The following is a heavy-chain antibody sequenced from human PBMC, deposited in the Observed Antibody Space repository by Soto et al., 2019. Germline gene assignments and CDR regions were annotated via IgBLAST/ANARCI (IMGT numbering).Heavy chain of an antibody. CDR3: ARVWPQVHIFFWFAP. CDR1: GGSISSGDFY. J-gene: IGHJ5*02. V-gene: IGHV4-31*02. D-gene: IGHD3-3*02. Sequence: QVQLQESGPGLVRPSQTLSLTCNVSGGSISSGDFYWSWIRQHPGKGLEWLGHIYKSGTTYYNPSLKSRVTITIDRSNNRFSLRLNSVTAADTAVYFCARVWPQVHIFFWFAPWGQGTLVTVSS. CDR2: IYKSGTT.